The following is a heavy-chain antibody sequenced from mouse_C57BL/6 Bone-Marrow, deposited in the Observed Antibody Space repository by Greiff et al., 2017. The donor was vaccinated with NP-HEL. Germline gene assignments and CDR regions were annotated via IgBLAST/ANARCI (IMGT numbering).Heavy chain of an antibody. CDR2: LDPENGDT. Sequence: VQLQQSGAELVRPGASVKLSCTASGFNIKDDYMHWVKQRPEQGLEWIGWLDPENGDTEYASKFQGKATITADTSSNTAYLQLSSLTSEDTAVYYCTTDYYAMDYWGQGTSVTVSS. J-gene: IGHJ4*01. CDR3: TTDYYAMDY. CDR1: GFNIKDDY. V-gene: IGHV14-4*01.